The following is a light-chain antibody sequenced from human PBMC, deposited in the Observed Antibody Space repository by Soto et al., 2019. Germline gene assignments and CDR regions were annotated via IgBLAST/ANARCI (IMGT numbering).Light chain of an antibody. CDR2: RAS. V-gene: IGKV3-15*01. CDR3: QQYNNWLWT. CDR1: QSISSN. J-gene: IGKJ1*01. Sequence: EIVMTQSPATLSVSPGERATLSCRASQSISSNLAWYQHKPGQAPRLLIYRASTRATGISARFSGSGSGTEFTLTISSLQSEDFAVYYCQQYNNWLWTFGQGTRVEIK.